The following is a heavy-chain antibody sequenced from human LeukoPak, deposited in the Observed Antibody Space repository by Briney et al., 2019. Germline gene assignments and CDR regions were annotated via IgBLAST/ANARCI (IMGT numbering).Heavy chain of an antibody. V-gene: IGHV1-2*02. CDR2: INPNSGGT. Sequence: RASVKVSCKASGYTFTGYYMHWVRQAPGQGLEWMGWINPNSGGTNYAQKFQGRVTMTRDTSISTAYMELSRLRSDDTAVYYCARDRRYFDWLVLFDYWGQGTLVTVSS. CDR3: ARDRRYFDWLVLFDY. D-gene: IGHD3-9*01. CDR1: GYTFTGYY. J-gene: IGHJ4*02.